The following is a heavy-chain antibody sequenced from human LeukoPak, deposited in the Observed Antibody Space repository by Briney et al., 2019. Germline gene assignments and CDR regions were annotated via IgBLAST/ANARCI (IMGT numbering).Heavy chain of an antibody. J-gene: IGHJ4*02. CDR1: GFTVSSNY. Sequence: GGSLRLSCAASGFTVSSNYMSWVRQAPGKGLEWVSVIYSGGSTYYADPVKGRFTISRDNSKNTLYLQMNSLGAEDTAVYYCARDRNFSYFDYWGQGTLVTVSS. D-gene: IGHD2/OR15-2a*01. CDR3: ARDRNFSYFDY. CDR2: IYSGGST. V-gene: IGHV3-66*01.